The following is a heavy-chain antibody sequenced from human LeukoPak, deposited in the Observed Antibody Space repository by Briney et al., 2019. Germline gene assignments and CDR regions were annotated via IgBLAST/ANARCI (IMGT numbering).Heavy chain of an antibody. CDR2: INHSGST. D-gene: IGHD1-1*01. CDR3: AGIRYNWNDRVGWRYRSNLPFDI. CDR1: GGSFSGYY. V-gene: IGHV4-34*01. Sequence: SETLSLTCAVYGGSFSGYYWGWIRQPPGKGLEWIGEINHSGSTNYNPSLKSRVTISVDTSKNQFSLKLSSVTAADTAVYYCAGIRYNWNDRVGWRYRSNLPFDIWGQGTMVTVSS. J-gene: IGHJ3*02.